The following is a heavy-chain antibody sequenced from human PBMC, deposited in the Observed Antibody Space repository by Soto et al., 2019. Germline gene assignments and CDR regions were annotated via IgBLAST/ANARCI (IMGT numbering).Heavy chain of an antibody. D-gene: IGHD5-12*01. Sequence: GGSLRLSCAASGFTFSSYSMNWVRQAPGKGLEWVSSISSSSSYIYYADSVKGRFTISRDNAKNSLYLQMNSLRAEDTAVYYCARDRDGYNFAFDIWGQGTMVTVSS. CDR1: GFTFSSYS. J-gene: IGHJ3*02. CDR2: ISSSSSYI. V-gene: IGHV3-21*01. CDR3: ARDRDGYNFAFDI.